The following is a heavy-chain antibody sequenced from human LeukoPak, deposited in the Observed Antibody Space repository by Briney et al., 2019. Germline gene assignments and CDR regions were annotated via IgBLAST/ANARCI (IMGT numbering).Heavy chain of an antibody. Sequence: GGSLRLSCAASGFAFSDFYMSWVRQAPGKGLQWVAGISHDGIQKHYMDSMKGRFSISRDNAKNSLYLQLSSLRAEDTAVYYCATLQNWRFDYWGQGALVAVSS. CDR1: GFAFSDFY. CDR3: ATLQNWRFDY. J-gene: IGHJ4*02. CDR2: ISHDGIQK. V-gene: IGHV3-7*03. D-gene: IGHD1-1*01.